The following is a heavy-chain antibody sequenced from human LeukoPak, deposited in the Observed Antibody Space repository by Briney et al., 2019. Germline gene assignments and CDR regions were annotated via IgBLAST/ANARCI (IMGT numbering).Heavy chain of an antibody. V-gene: IGHV3-15*01. J-gene: IGHJ3*02. CDR1: GFTFSSYS. Sequence: PGGSLRLSCAASGFTFSSYSMNWVRQAPGKGLEWVGRIKSKADGGTTDYAAPVRGRFTISRDDSKNTLFLHMNSLKTEDTAVYYCTEFNTRDAFEIWGQGTMVTVSS. CDR2: IKSKADGGTT. CDR3: TEFNTRDAFEI. D-gene: IGHD2-2*01.